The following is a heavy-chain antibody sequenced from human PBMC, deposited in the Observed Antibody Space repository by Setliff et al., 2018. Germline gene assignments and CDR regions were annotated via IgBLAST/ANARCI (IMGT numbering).Heavy chain of an antibody. CDR3: ARDVFPYHYEGAFDI. J-gene: IGHJ3*02. CDR2: INTSSGRT. CDR1: GYTFTSHY. V-gene: IGHV1-46*01. Sequence: EASVKVSCKASGYTFTSHYMHWVRQAPGLGLEWMGTINTSSGRTSYAQKFQGRVTMTRDTSTSTVYMDMSSLRSEDTAVYYCARDVFPYHYEGAFDIWGQGTMVTVSS. D-gene: IGHD3-22*01.